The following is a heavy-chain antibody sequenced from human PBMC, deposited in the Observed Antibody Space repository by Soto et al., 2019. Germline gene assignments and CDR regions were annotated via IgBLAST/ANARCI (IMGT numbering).Heavy chain of an antibody. V-gene: IGHV3-30*18. Sequence: LRLSCAASGFTFSSYGMHWVRQAPGKGLEWVAVISYDGSNKYYADSVKGRFTISRDNSKNTLYLQMNSLRAEDTAVYYCAKEPHYGGNYYFDYWGQGTLVTVSS. D-gene: IGHD4-17*01. CDR3: AKEPHYGGNYYFDY. CDR1: GFTFSSYG. CDR2: ISYDGSNK. J-gene: IGHJ4*02.